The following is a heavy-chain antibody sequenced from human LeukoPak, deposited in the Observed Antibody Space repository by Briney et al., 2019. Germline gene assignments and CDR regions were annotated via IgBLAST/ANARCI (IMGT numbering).Heavy chain of an antibody. J-gene: IGHJ3*02. CDR2: ISSSGSTI. CDR1: GFTFSDYY. V-gene: IGHV3-11*01. CDR3: ARKAPYCGGDCLVGSISDAFGI. Sequence: GGSLRLSCAASGFTFSDYYMSWIRQAPGKGLEWVSYISSSGSTIYYADSVKGRFTISRDNAKNSLYLQMNSLRAEDTAVYYCARKAPYCGGDCLVGSISDAFGIWGQGTMVTVSS. D-gene: IGHD2-21*01.